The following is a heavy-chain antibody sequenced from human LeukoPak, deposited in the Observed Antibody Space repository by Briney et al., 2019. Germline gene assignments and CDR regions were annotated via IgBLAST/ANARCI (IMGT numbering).Heavy chain of an antibody. J-gene: IGHJ4*02. Sequence: GGSLRLSCAASGFTFSSYAMSWVRQAPGKGLEWVSAISGSGGSTYYADSVKGRFTISRDNSKNTLYLQMNSLRAEDTALYYCAKDTGERYFDWLDYWGQGTLVTVSS. D-gene: IGHD3-9*01. CDR2: ISGSGGST. V-gene: IGHV3-23*01. CDR1: GFTFSSYA. CDR3: AKDTGERYFDWLDY.